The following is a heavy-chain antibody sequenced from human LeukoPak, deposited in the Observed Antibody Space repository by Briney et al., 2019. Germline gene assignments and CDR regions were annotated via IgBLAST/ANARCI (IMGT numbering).Heavy chain of an antibody. D-gene: IGHD3-22*01. Sequence: GGSLRLSCAAFGFTFDDYAMHWVRQAPGKGLEWVSLISGDGGSTYYADSVKGRFTISRDNSKNSLYLQMNSLRTEDTALYYCAKALYYYDSFGAFDIWGQGTMVTVSS. J-gene: IGHJ3*02. CDR2: ISGDGGST. CDR1: GFTFDDYA. CDR3: AKALYYYDSFGAFDI. V-gene: IGHV3-43*02.